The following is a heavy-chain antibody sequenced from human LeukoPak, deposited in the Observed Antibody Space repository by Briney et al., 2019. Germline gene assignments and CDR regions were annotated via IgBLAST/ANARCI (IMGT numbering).Heavy chain of an antibody. CDR3: ARGEWDVGD. J-gene: IGHJ4*02. CDR1: GFMFADHG. Sequence: GGSLRPSCAASGFMFADHGMTWVRQVPGKGLGWVSGINWNGGSTGYVDSVKGRFTISRDNAKNVLFLQMNNLRAEDTAFYYCARGEWDVGDWGQGALVIVSS. V-gene: IGHV3-20*04. CDR2: INWNGGST. D-gene: IGHD1-26*01.